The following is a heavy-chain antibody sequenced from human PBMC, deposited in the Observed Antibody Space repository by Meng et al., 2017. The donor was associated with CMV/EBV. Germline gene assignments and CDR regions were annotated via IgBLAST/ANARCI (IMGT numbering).Heavy chain of an antibody. V-gene: IGHV1-46*01. CDR3: ARDRRYGSCTSCYQPPYYYYYGMDV. Sequence: ASVPVSCLASGYTFTSYYIHWVRPAPGQGLAWMGIINSSGCSPSYAQKLQGRVTLIRDTSTSTVYMELSSLRSEDTAVYYCARDRRYGSCTSCYQPPYYYYYGMDVWGQGTTVTVSS. J-gene: IGHJ6*02. D-gene: IGHD2-2*01. CDR1: GYTFTSYY. CDR2: INSSGCSP.